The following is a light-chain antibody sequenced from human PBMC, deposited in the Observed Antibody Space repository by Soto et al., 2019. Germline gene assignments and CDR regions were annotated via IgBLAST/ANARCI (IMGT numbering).Light chain of an antibody. CDR3: QQYDDWPLT. V-gene: IGKV3-15*01. J-gene: IGKJ4*01. CDR2: ATS. Sequence: EIVVTQSPATLSVSPGERATLSCRASQSVGNNFAWYQQKPGQAPRLIIFATSTRATGVPARLSGSGSGTEFTLTISSLQSEDFAVYYCQQYDDWPLTFGGGAKVEIE. CDR1: QSVGNN.